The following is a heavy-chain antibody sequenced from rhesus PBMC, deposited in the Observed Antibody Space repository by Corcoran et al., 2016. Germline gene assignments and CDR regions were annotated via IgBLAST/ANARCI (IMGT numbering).Heavy chain of an antibody. Sequence: QVQLQESGPGLVTPSETLSLTCAVSGGSISDRYYWNWFRQPPGTGLAWIGNIYGNSASTYYNPALKSRVTISKDTSKNQFFLKLSSGTAADTAVYYCARGGGARRAAPYASWGQGVLVTVSS. CDR1: GGSISDRYY. J-gene: IGHJ4*01. CDR3: ARGGGARRAAPYAS. V-gene: IGHV4S9*01. CDR2: IYGNSAST. D-gene: IGHD2-33*01.